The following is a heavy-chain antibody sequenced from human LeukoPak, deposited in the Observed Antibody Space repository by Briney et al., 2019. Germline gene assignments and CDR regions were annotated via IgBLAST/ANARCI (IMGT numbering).Heavy chain of an antibody. D-gene: IGHD2-2*01. Sequence: GSLRLSCAASGFTFTRNAMAWVRQAPGKGLEWVSAIDGSGGTTFYADSVKGRVTISRVQSTNTVYLQMNSLRADDTAVYYCAKAHCSSTSCSRADNWGQGTLVTVSS. CDR3: AKAHCSSTSCSRADN. V-gene: IGHV3-23*01. CDR2: IDGSGGTT. J-gene: IGHJ4*02. CDR1: GFTFTRNA.